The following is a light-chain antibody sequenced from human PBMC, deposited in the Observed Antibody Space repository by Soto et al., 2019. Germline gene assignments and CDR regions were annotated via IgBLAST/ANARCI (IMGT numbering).Light chain of an antibody. CDR3: QHYDNLPQTHFP. V-gene: IGKV1-33*01. Sequence: DIQMTQSPSSLSASVGDRVTITCQASQDISNYLNWFQQKPGKAPKLLIYDASGLEIGVPSRFSGSGSGTDFTFTISSLQPEDIATYFCQHYDNLPQTHFPFGGGTKVEI. J-gene: IGKJ4*01. CDR2: DAS. CDR1: QDISNY.